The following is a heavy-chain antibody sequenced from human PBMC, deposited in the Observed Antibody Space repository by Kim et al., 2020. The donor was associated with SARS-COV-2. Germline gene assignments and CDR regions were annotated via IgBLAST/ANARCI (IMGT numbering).Heavy chain of an antibody. CDR3: ARECYTYCSGGSCYRGICNS. CDR1: GYTFTDYY. CDR2: INPNSGGT. V-gene: IGHV1-2*02. D-gene: IGHD2-15*01. J-gene: IGHJ4*02. Sequence: ASVKVSCKTSGYTFTDYYMHWARQAPGQGLEWMGWINPNSGGTNYAQKFQGRVTMTRDTSIKTGYMELSRLRSDDTAVYYCARECYTYCSGGSCYRGICNSWGQGTLVTVSS.